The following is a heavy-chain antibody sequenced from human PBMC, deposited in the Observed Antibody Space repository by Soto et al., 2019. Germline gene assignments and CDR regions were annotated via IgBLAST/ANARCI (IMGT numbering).Heavy chain of an antibody. J-gene: IGHJ3*02. V-gene: IGHV2-5*02. CDR3: AHLTSWGEGAPFDI. D-gene: IGHD3-16*01. CDR2: IYWDDDK. Sequence: QITLKESGPTLVKPTQTLTLTCIFSGFSLSTSGVGVGWIRQPPGKALEWLTVIYWDDDKRYSPSLKSRVSITRDTSKNQVVFTMTNMDPEDTGTFYCAHLTSWGEGAPFDIWGQGTKVTVSS. CDR1: GFSLSTSGVG.